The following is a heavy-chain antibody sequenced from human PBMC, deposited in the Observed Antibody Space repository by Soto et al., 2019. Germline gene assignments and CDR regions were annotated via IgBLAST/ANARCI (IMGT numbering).Heavy chain of an antibody. D-gene: IGHD3-16*02. V-gene: IGHV1-69*13. J-gene: IGHJ4*02. CDR2: IIPIFGTA. CDR1: GGTFSSYA. Sequence: SVKVSCKASGGTFSSYAISWVRQAPGQGLEWMGGIIPIFGTASYAQKFQGRVTITADEATSTAYMELSSLRSEDTAVYYCAREYYDYVWGSYRYPRRGYFDYWGQGTLVTVSS. CDR3: AREYYDYVWGSYRYPRRGYFDY.